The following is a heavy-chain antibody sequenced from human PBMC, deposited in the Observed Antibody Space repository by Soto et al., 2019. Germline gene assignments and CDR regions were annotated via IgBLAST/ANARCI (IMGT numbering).Heavy chain of an antibody. J-gene: IGHJ3*01. Sequence: QVQLVQSGAEVKKPGASVRVSCKTSGYTFINYGITWVRQAPGQGLEWMGWLSAYNGDTSSSEKLQDRFTMTTDTSTNTVYMDLRSLTSGDTAVYYCARWSAIVGGAEALDVWGQGTMVIVSS. CDR2: LSAYNGDT. D-gene: IGHD1-26*01. V-gene: IGHV1-18*01. CDR3: ARWSAIVGGAEALDV. CDR1: GYTFINYG.